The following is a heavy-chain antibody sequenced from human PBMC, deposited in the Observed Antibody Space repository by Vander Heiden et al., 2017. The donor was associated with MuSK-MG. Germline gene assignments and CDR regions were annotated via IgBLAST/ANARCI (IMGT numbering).Heavy chain of an antibody. D-gene: IGHD2-2*01. J-gene: IGHJ4*02. CDR3: AQGGVLGRDDFDD. V-gene: IGHV2-5*02. Sequence: QITLKESGPTLVKPTQTLTLTCTFSGFSLCTSGVGVGWIRQPPGTALEWLAIIYWDDAKRYSPALKSRLTITKYTAKNQVVRTMTNLDTVYAATYCDAQGGVLGRDDFDDWGQGTLVTVSS. CDR1: GFSLCTSGVG. CDR2: IYWDDAK.